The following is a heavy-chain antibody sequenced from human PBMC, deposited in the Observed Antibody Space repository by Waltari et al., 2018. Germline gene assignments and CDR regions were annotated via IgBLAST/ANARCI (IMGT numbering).Heavy chain of an antibody. V-gene: IGHV4-39*01. D-gene: IGHD3-22*01. CDR2: SYYSGTT. Sequence: QLQLQQSGPGLVKPSETLSLTCTVSGGSIYGSNYYWGWIRQPPGKELQWIGSSYYSGTTYYNPSLESRVTVSVDTSKNQFSLMLTSMTAADTVVYYCVRTDTTGYYPYWGQGTPVSVSS. CDR1: GGSIYGSNYY. CDR3: VRTDTTGYYPY. J-gene: IGHJ4*02.